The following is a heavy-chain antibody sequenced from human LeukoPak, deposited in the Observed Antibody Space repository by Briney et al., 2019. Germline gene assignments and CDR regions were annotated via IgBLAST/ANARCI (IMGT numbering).Heavy chain of an antibody. J-gene: IGHJ4*02. V-gene: IGHV3-30*03. D-gene: IGHD5-12*01. CDR2: ISYDGSNK. CDR3: ARSGAEWLRELDY. CDR1: GFTFSSNG. Sequence: GGSLRLSCAASGFTFSSNGMHWVRQAPGKGLEWVAVISYDGSNKYYADSVKGRFTISRDNSKNTLYLQMNSLRAEDTAVYYCARSGAEWLRELDYWGQGTLVTVSS.